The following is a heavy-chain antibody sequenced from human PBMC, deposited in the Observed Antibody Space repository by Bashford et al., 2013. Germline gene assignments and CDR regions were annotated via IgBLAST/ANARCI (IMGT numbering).Heavy chain of an antibody. D-gene: IGHD3/OR15-3a*01. CDR3: ARGTVFNY. J-gene: IGHJ4*02. V-gene: IGHV4-31*11. CDR1: GDSISSKNYF. Sequence: SETLSLTCAVSGDSISSKNYFWSWIRQPPGKGLEWIAYIDSRSKAYYNPSLKSRVTISIDTSKNQFSLRLSSVTAADTAVYYCARGTVFNYWGQGTLVTVSS. CDR2: IDSRSKA.